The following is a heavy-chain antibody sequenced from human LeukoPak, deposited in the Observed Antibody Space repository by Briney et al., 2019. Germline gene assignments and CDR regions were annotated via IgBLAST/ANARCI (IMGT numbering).Heavy chain of an antibody. CDR2: MNPNSGNT. Sequence: ASVKVSCKASGYTFTSYDINWVRQANGQGLEWMGWMNPNSGNTVYAQKFQGRVTMTRNTSISTAYMELSSLRSEDTAVYYCARGVRYRYCSGGSCYRGGYYYYYMDVWGKGTTVTVSS. D-gene: IGHD2-15*01. CDR3: ARGVRYRYCSGGSCYRGGYYYYYMDV. CDR1: GYTFTSYD. J-gene: IGHJ6*03. V-gene: IGHV1-8*01.